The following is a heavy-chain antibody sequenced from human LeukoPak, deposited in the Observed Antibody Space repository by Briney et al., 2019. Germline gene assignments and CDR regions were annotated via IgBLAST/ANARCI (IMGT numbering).Heavy chain of an antibody. D-gene: IGHD5-12*01. J-gene: IGHJ4*02. CDR1: GYTFTSYA. CDR3: ARDSVPAVVYGYDPTFDY. V-gene: IGHV1-69*13. Sequence: SVKVSCKASGYTFTSYAISWVRQAPGQGLEWMGGIIPIFGTANYAQKFQGRVTITADESTSTAYMELSSLRSEDTAVYYCARDSVPAVVYGYDPTFDYWGQGTLVTVSS. CDR2: IIPIFGTA.